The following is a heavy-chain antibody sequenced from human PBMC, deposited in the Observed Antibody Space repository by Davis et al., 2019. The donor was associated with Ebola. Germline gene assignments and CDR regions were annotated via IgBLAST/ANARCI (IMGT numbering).Heavy chain of an antibody. Sequence: GESLKISCAASGFTFSSYAMSWVRQAPGKGLEWVSVISGSGGSTYYADSVKGRFTISRDNSKNTLYLQMNSLRDEDTAVYYCARGSENWNYVDYWGQGTLVTVSS. J-gene: IGHJ4*02. D-gene: IGHD1-1*01. V-gene: IGHV3-23*01. CDR1: GFTFSSYA. CDR3: ARGSENWNYVDY. CDR2: ISGSGGST.